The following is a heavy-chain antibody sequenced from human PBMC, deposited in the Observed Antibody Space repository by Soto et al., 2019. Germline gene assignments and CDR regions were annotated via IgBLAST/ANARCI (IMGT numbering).Heavy chain of an antibody. CDR2: VFPSDSDT. V-gene: IGHV5-51*01. D-gene: IGHD3-10*01. Sequence: GESLKISCKASGDSDLFNTYWTGWVRQRPGSGPEWMGIVFPSDSDTRYSPSFQGQVTISADKDTTTAYLQWSSVKPSDSAIYYCARHQHYYTNMWYSLGIDVWGQGTTVTVSS. CDR1: GDSDLFNTYW. J-gene: IGHJ6*02. CDR3: ARHQHYYTNMWYSLGIDV.